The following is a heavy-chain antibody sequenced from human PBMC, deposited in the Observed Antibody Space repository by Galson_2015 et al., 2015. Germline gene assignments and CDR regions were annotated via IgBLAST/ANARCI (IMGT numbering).Heavy chain of an antibody. J-gene: IGHJ3*02. V-gene: IGHV3-13*01. CDR2: IGTAGDT. CDR1: GFTFSSYD. Sequence: SLRLSCAASGFTFSSYDMHWVRQATGKGLEWVSAIGTAGDTYYPGSVKGRFTISRENAKNSLYLQMNSLRAGDTTVYYCASRLYSSGAFDIWGQGTMVTVSS. D-gene: IGHD6-19*01. CDR3: ASRLYSSGAFDI.